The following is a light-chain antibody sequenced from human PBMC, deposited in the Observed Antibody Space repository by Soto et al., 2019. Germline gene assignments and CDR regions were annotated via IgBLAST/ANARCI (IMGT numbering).Light chain of an antibody. CDR3: SSYAGNKNV. J-gene: IGLJ1*01. Sequence: QSALTQPPSASGSPGQSVTISCTGTSSDVGGYNYVSWYQQHPGKAPNLMIYEVSKRPSGVPDRFSGSKSGNTASLTVSGLQAEDEADYYCSSYAGNKNVFGTGTKLTVL. V-gene: IGLV2-8*01. CDR2: EVS. CDR1: SSDVGGYNY.